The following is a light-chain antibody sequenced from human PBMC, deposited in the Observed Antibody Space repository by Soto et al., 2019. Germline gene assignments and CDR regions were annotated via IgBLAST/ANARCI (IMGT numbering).Light chain of an antibody. Sequence: EIVMTQSPATLSVSPGERATISCRASQSVGTYLAWYQQKPGQAPRLLIYGASTRAAGISPRFSGGGSGTEFTLTISSLQSEDFAVYYCQQYNDWPRTFGQGTKVGIK. CDR3: QQYNDWPRT. J-gene: IGKJ1*01. CDR1: QSVGTY. CDR2: GAS. V-gene: IGKV3-15*01.